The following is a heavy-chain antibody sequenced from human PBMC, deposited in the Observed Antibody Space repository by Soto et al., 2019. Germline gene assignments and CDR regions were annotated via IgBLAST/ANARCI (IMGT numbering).Heavy chain of an antibody. CDR2: ISGSGGST. D-gene: IGHD5-18*01. V-gene: IGHV3-23*01. J-gene: IGHJ6*02. CDR1: GFTFSSYA. Sequence: GGSLRLSCAASGFTFSSYAMSWVRQAPGKGLEWVSAISGSGGSTYYADSVKGRFTISRDNSKNTLYLQMNSLRAEDTAVYYCARERRGSYGSSFRYYYYYGMDVWGQGTTVTVSS. CDR3: ARERRGSYGSSFRYYYYYGMDV.